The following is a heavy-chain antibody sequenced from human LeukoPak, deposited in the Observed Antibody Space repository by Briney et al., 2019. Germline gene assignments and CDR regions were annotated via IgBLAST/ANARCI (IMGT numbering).Heavy chain of an antibody. V-gene: IGHV3-21*01. Sequence: PWGSLRLSCAASGFTFSSYNMNWVRQAPGKGLEWVSSVSSSSGYIYYADSVKGRFTISRDNAKNSLYLQMNSLRAEDTAVYYCARGGVRNIMGFFDYWGQGTLVTVSS. J-gene: IGHJ4*02. CDR3: ARGGVRNIMGFFDY. CDR1: GFTFSSYN. CDR2: VSSSSGYI. D-gene: IGHD3-10*01.